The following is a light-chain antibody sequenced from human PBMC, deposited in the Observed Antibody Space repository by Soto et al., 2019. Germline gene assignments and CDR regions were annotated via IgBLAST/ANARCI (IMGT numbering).Light chain of an antibody. CDR3: LQHNSYPFT. Sequence: TQMTQSPSTLSASVGDSVSITCRASRDIGTWLAWFQQKPGRAPNLLIYRASTLARGVPSRFSGSGSGTEFTLTISSLQPEDFATYYCLQHNSYPFTFGGGTKVDI. J-gene: IGKJ4*01. CDR1: RDIGTW. CDR2: RAS. V-gene: IGKV1-5*03.